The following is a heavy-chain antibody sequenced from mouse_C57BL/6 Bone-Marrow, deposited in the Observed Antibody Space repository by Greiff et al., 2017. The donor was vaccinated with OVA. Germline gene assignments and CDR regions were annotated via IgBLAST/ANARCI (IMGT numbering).Heavy chain of an antibody. CDR2: ISYDGSN. Sequence: VQLKESGPGLVKPSQSLSLTCSVTGYSITSGYYWNWIRQFPGNKLEWMGYISYDGSNNYNPSLKNRISITRDTSKNQFFLKLNSVTTEDTATYYSARADLLWYNWYFDVWGTGTTVTVSS. J-gene: IGHJ1*03. D-gene: IGHD2-1*01. CDR3: ARADLLWYNWYFDV. CDR1: GYSITSGYY. V-gene: IGHV3-6*01.